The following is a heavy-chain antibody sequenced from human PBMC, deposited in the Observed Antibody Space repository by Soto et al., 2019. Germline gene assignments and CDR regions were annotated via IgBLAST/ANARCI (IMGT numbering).Heavy chain of an antibody. CDR1: GGTFSSYA. CDR2: IIPIFGTA. J-gene: IGHJ6*02. D-gene: IGHD2-21*02. CDR3: ASGIAVVTATNYYYYGMDV. Sequence: ASVKVSCKASGGTFSSYAISWVRQAPGQGLEWMGGIIPIFGTANYAQKFQGRVTITADESTSTAYMELSSLRSEDTAVYYCASGIAVVTATNYYYYGMDVWGQGTTVTVSS. V-gene: IGHV1-69*13.